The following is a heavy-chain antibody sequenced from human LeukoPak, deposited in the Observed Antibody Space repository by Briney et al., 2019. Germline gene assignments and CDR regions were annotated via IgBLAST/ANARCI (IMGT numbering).Heavy chain of an antibody. CDR3: ARAIYSGYGTYNWFDP. D-gene: IGHD5-12*01. CDR1: GGSISSYY. CDR2: IYYSGST. V-gene: IGHV4-59*01. J-gene: IGHJ5*02. Sequence: PSETLSLTCTVSGGSISSYYWSWIRQPPGKGLEWIGYIYYSGSTNYNPSLKSRVTISVDTSKNQFSLKLSSVTAADTAVYYCARAIYSGYGTYNWFDPWGQGTLVTVSS.